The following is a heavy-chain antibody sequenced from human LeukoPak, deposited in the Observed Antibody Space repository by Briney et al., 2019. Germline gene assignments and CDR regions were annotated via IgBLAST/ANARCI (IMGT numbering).Heavy chain of an antibody. J-gene: IGHJ5*02. CDR2: ISYDGSNK. Sequence: GRSLRLSCAASGFTFSSYAMHWVRQAPGKGLEWVAVISYDGSNKYCADSVKGRFTISRDNSKNTLYLQMNSLRAEDTAVYYCARWKIVVVVAATYNWFDPWGQGTLVTVSS. CDR1: GFTFSSYA. CDR3: ARWKIVVVVAATYNWFDP. V-gene: IGHV3-30*04. D-gene: IGHD2-15*01.